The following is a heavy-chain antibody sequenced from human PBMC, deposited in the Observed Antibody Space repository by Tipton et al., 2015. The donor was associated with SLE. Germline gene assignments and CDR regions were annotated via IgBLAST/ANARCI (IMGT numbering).Heavy chain of an antibody. V-gene: IGHV4-31*03. D-gene: IGHD2-21*01. J-gene: IGHJ4*02. Sequence: LRLSCTVSSGSVSSGAYYWSWIRQHPGKGLEWIGYVFSSGATYYNPSLKGRLSLSLDTSQNQLSLKLSSVTSADTAVYYCARNAEKHCGGDCSPFDYWGQGTLVTVSS. CDR1: SGSVSSGAYY. CDR2: VFSSGAT. CDR3: ARNAEKHCGGDCSPFDY.